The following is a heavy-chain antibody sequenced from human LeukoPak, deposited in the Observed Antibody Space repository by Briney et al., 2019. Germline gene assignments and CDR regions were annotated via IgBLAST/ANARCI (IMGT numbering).Heavy chain of an antibody. D-gene: IGHD2-2*01. V-gene: IGHV4-59*01. Sequence: SETLSLTCTVSGASISSYYWSWIRQPPGKGLEWIGDIYYSGSTNYNPSLKSRVTISVDTSKNQFSLKLSSVTAADTAVYYCARLGNIVVVPADKRSHWFDPWGQGTLVTVSS. CDR2: IYYSGST. CDR1: GASISSYY. CDR3: ARLGNIVVVPADKRSHWFDP. J-gene: IGHJ5*02.